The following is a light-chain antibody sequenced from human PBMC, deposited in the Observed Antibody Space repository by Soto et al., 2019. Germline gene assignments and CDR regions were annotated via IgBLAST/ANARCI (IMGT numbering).Light chain of an antibody. V-gene: IGKV1-5*01. CDR1: QSISSC. CDR3: QQYNSYSLT. CDR2: DAS. J-gene: IGKJ1*01. Sequence: DIQMTQSPSTLAASVGNRVTITYRASQSISSCLAWYQQTQGQAPKILIYDASSLESGVPSRFSGSGSGTEFTLTISSLQPDDFATYYCQQYNSYSLTFGQGTKVDIK.